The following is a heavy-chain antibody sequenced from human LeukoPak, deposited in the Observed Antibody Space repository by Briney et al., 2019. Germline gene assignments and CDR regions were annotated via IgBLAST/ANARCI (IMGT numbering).Heavy chain of an antibody. D-gene: IGHD3-16*01. V-gene: IGHV3-21*01. CDR1: GFTFSSYS. CDR3: ARDVWADY. J-gene: IGHJ4*02. Sequence: GGSLRLSCAASGFTFSSYSMNWVRQAPGKGLEWVSSISSSSSYIYYADSVKDRFTISRDNAKNAMYLQMNSLRAEDTAVYYCARDVWADYWGQGTLVTVSS. CDR2: ISSSSSYI.